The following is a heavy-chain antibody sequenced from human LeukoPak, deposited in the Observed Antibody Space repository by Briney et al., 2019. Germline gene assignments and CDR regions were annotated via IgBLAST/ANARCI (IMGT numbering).Heavy chain of an antibody. J-gene: IGHJ4*02. CDR3: ARVGCSGGSCLDY. Sequence: SVKVSCKASGGTFSSYAISWVRQAPGQGLEWMGGIIPIFGTANYAQKFQGRVTITADESTSTAYMELSSLRSEDTAVYYCARVGCSGGSCLDYWGQGTLVTVSS. CDR1: GGTFSSYA. CDR2: IIPIFGTA. V-gene: IGHV1-69*13. D-gene: IGHD2-15*01.